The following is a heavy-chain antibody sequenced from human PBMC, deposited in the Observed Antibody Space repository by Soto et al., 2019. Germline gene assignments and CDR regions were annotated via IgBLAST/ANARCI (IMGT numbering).Heavy chain of an antibody. Sequence: QVQLQESGPGLVKPSQTLSLTCTVSGGSISSGDYYWSWIRQPPGKGLEWIGYIYYSGSTYYNPSLKSRVTISVDTPKNQFSLKLSSVTAADTAVYYCAREPHASFGCTMIVDYRWGQGTLVTVSS. V-gene: IGHV4-30-4*01. CDR2: IYYSGST. CDR1: GGSISSGDYY. D-gene: IGHD3-22*01. CDR3: AREPHASFGCTMIVDYR. J-gene: IGHJ4*02.